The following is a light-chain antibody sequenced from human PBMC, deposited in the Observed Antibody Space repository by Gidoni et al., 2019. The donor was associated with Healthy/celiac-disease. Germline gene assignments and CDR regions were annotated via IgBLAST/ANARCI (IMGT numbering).Light chain of an antibody. V-gene: IGKV1-5*03. CDR2: KAS. J-gene: IGKJ1*01. CDR1: ERISDW. CDR3: QQYNGYSRT. Sequence: DIQMTQSPSTLSASVGDRVTITCRASERISDWLAWYQQKPGKAPKVLIYKASTLESGVPSRFSGSGSVTEFTLTISSLQPDDFATYYCQQYNGYSRTFGQGTKVEI.